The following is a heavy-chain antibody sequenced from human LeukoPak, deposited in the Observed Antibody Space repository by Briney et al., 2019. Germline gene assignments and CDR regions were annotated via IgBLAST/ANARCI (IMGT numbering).Heavy chain of an antibody. D-gene: IGHD3-3*02. J-gene: IGHJ4*02. CDR2: IYYSGST. CDR1: GGSISSYY. V-gene: IGHV4-59*08. Sequence: PSETLSFTCTVSGGSISSYYWSWIRQPPGKGLEWIGYIYYSGSTNYNPSLKSRVTISVDTSKNQFSLKLSSVTAADTAVYYCARHLAKTGFDYWGQGTLVTVSS. CDR3: ARHLAKTGFDY.